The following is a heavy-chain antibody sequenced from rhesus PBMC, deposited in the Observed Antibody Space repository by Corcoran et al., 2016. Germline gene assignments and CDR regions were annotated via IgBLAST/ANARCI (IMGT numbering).Heavy chain of an antibody. V-gene: IGHV3-7*01. D-gene: IGHD6-13*01. Sequence: VQLLESGGGLVQPGGSLRLSCVVSGFTFGVSAMHWVRQAPGKGLEWVSCISSTGKTIYYAGAVKGRFTVSRDNAKNSLSLLMSSLRAEDTAVYYCTRVMAAGFDYWGQGALATVSA. CDR2: ISSTGKTI. CDR3: TRVMAAGFDY. CDR1: GFTFGVSA. J-gene: IGHJ4*01.